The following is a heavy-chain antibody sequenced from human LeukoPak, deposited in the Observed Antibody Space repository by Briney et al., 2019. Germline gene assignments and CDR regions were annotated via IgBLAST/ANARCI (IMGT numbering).Heavy chain of an antibody. CDR2: MNPNSGNT. J-gene: IGHJ4*02. CDR3: ARRWKMGARGRVYFDY. CDR1: GYTFTSYD. Sequence: ASVKVSCKASGYTFTSYDIKWVRQATGQGLEWMGWMNPNSGNTGYAQKFQGRVTITRNTSISTAYMELSSLRSEDTAVYYCARRWKMGARGRVYFDYWGQGTLVTVSS. D-gene: IGHD1-26*01. V-gene: IGHV1-8*03.